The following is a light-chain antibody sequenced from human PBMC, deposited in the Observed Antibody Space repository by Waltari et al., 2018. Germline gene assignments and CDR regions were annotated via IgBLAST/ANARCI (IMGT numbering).Light chain of an antibody. Sequence: SSELRQPSSVSVSPGQTARITCSGDVLSKKYGRWLQHKPGQAPVLVIYKDTERPSGIPGRISGSNSGTTVTLTISGVLPEDEADYYCYSAADNNWVFGGGTTLTVL. CDR3: YSAADNNWV. CDR1: VLSKKY. J-gene: IGLJ3*02. CDR2: KDT. V-gene: IGLV3-27*01.